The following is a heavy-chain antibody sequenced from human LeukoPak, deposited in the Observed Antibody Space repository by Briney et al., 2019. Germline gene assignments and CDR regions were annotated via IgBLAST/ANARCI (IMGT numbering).Heavy chain of an antibody. CDR3: ARVPAAIGGFDP. CDR2: IYYSGST. D-gene: IGHD2-2*01. V-gene: IGHV4-30-4*08. Sequence: AQTLSLTCTVSGGSISSGDYYWSWIRQPPGKGLEWIVYIYYSGSTYYNPSLKSRVTISVDTSKNQFSLKLSSVTAADTAVYHCARVPAAIGGFDPWGQGTLVTVSS. J-gene: IGHJ5*02. CDR1: GGSISSGDYY.